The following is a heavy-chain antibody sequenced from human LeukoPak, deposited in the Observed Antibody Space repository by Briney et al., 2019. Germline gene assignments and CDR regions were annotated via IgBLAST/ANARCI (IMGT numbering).Heavy chain of an antibody. V-gene: IGHV3-9*01. CDR1: GFTFDDYA. D-gene: IGHD6-19*01. J-gene: IGHJ4*02. Sequence: PGGSLRLSCAASGFTFDDYAMHWVRQAPGEGLGWDSGISWNSGSISYADSVKGRFTISRDNVKNSLYLQMNSLRAEDTALYYCAKDGFSSGWSRYFFDYWGQGTLVTVSS. CDR3: AKDGFSSGWSRYFFDY. CDR2: ISWNSGSI.